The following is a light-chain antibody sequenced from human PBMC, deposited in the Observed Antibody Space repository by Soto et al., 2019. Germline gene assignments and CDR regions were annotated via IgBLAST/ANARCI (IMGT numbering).Light chain of an antibody. V-gene: IGKV1-5*01. CDR3: QQYHNYPRT. CDR2: DAS. CDR1: QSVSGW. Sequence: SPITQSPSTLSTSVGDTVTFTCRASQSVSGWLAWYQQKPGEAPKLLIYDASALPRGVPARFSGSGSGTEFTLTIASLQPDDFATYYCQQYHNYPRTFGQGTKVDI. J-gene: IGKJ1*01.